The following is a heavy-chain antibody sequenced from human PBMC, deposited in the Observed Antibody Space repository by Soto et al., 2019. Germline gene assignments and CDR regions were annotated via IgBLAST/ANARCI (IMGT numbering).Heavy chain of an antibody. V-gene: IGHV5-51*01. CDR3: ARFRSGSYLYYYGMDV. Sequence: PGESLKISCKGSGYSFTSYWIAWVRQMPGKGLECMGIIYPGDSDTRYSPSFQGQVTISTDKSISTAYLQWSSLKAPDTAMYYCARFRSGSYLYYYGMDVWGQGTTVTVSS. CDR2: IYPGDSDT. J-gene: IGHJ6*02. CDR1: GYSFTSYW. D-gene: IGHD3-10*01.